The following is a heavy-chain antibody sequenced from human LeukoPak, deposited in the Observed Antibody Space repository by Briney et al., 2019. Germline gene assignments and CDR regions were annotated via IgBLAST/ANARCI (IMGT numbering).Heavy chain of an antibody. D-gene: IGHD1-26*01. V-gene: IGHV3-23*01. CDR2: ISGSGGST. J-gene: IGHJ4*02. CDR3: AKKWGVGTTTLDYFDY. CDR1: GLTFSNYA. Sequence: GGSLRLSCAASGLTFSNYAMSWVRQAPGKGLEWVSGISGSGGSTYYADSVKGRFTISRDNSKNTLYLQMNSLTDEDTAVYYCAKKWGVGTTTLDYFDYWGQGTLVTVSS.